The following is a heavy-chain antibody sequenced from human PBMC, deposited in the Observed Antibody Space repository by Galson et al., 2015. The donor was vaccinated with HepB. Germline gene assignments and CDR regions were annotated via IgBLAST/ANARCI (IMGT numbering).Heavy chain of an antibody. V-gene: IGHV4-39*01. Sequence: ETLSLTCTVSGGSISSSSYYWGWIRQPPGKGLEWIGSIYYSGSTYYNPSLKSRVTISVDTSKNQFSLKLSSVTAADTAVYYCARLLWFGEYYWFDPWGQGTLVTVSS. CDR1: GGSISSSSYY. J-gene: IGHJ5*02. CDR2: IYYSGST. CDR3: ARLLWFGEYYWFDP. D-gene: IGHD3-10*01.